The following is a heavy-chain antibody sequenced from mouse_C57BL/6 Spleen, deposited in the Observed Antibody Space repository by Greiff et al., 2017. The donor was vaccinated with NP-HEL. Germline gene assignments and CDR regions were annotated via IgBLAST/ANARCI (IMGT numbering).Heavy chain of an antibody. CDR1: GFTFSSYG. CDR2: ISSGGSYT. V-gene: IGHV5-6*01. CDR3: ARHNWDFDY. D-gene: IGHD4-1*01. J-gene: IGHJ2*01. Sequence: EVKLVESGGDLVKPGGSLKLSCAASGFTFSSYGMSWVRQTPDKRLEWVATISSGGSYTYYPDSVKGRFTISRDNAKNTLYLHMSSLKSEDTAMYYCARHNWDFDYWGKGTTLTVSS.